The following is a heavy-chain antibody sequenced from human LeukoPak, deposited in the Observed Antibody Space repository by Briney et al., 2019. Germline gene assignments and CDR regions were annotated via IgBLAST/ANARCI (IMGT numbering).Heavy chain of an antibody. J-gene: IGHJ4*02. D-gene: IGHD3-3*01. V-gene: IGHV1-18*01. CDR1: GYTFTIYG. Sequence: ASVKVSCKASGYTFTIYGISWVRQAPGQGLEWMGWISAYNGNTNYAQKLQGRVTMTTDTSTSTAYMELRSLRSEDTAVYYCASEFFGVVKAPFDYWGQGTLVTVSS. CDR2: ISAYNGNT. CDR3: ASEFFGVVKAPFDY.